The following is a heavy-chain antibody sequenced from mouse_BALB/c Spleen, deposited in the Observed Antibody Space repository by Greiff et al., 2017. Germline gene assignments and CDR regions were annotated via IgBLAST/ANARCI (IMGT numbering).Heavy chain of an antibody. D-gene: IGHD2-1*01. CDR2: IYPGSGNT. V-gene: IGHV1-84*02. Sequence: QVQLQQSGPELVKPGASVKISCKASGYTFTDYYINWVKQKPGQGLEWIGWIYPGSGNTKYNEKFKGKATLTVDTYSSTVYMQLSSLTSEDTAVYFCARGDGNYGFAYWGQGTLVTVSA. CDR3: ARGDGNYGFAY. CDR1: GYTFTDYY. J-gene: IGHJ3*01.